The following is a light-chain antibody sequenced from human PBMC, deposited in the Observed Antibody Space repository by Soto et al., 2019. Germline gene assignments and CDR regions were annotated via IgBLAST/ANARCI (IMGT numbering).Light chain of an antibody. V-gene: IGLV2-14*01. CDR2: EVS. CDR3: SLYTISSIVV. Sequence: QSALTQPASVSGSPGQSITISCTGTSSDVGGYNYVSWYQQHPGKAPKLMIYEVSNRPSGVSNRFSGSKSVNTASLTISGLQGEAEADYYCSLYTISSIVVFGGGTKLTVL. J-gene: IGLJ2*01. CDR1: SSDVGGYNY.